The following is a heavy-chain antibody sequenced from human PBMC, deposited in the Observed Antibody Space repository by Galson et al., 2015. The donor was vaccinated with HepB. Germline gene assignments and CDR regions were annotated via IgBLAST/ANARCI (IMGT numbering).Heavy chain of an antibody. V-gene: IGHV1-24*01. D-gene: IGHD6-13*01. Sequence: SVKVSCKVSGYTLTELSMHWVRQAPGKGLEWMGGFDPEDGETIYAQKFQGRVTMTEDTSTDTAYMELNSLRSEDTAVYYCATSSAIRQQLDFDYWGQGTLVTVSS. CDR2: FDPEDGET. J-gene: IGHJ4*02. CDR1: GYTLTELS. CDR3: ATSSAIRQQLDFDY.